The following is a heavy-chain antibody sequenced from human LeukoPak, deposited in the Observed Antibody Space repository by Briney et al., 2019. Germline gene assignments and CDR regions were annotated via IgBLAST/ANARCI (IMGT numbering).Heavy chain of an antibody. CDR3: TFSTVTTVGDY. Sequence: GGSLRLSCAASGFTFSSYSMNWVRQAPGKGLEWVSSISSSSYIYYADSVKGRFTISRDNAKNSLYLQMNSLRAEDTAVYYCTFSTVTTVGDYWGQGTLVTVSS. CDR2: ISSSSYI. D-gene: IGHD4-17*01. V-gene: IGHV3-21*01. J-gene: IGHJ4*02. CDR1: GFTFSSYS.